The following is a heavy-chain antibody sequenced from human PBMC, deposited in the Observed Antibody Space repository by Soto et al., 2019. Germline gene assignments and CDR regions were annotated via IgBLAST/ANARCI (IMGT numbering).Heavy chain of an antibody. V-gene: IGHV1-46*01. CDR1: RDTFTSYY. D-gene: IGHD1-26*01. Sequence: ASVKVSCKAPRDTFTSYYINWVRQAPGQGLEWIGVINPHGGSTVYAQKFQGRVTMTRDTSASTVYMELSSLRSEDTAVYYCARSSGGNFGIIIEGTNWFANWGQGTLVTVSS. CDR3: ARSSGGNFGIIIEGTNWFAN. J-gene: IGHJ5*02. CDR2: INPHGGST.